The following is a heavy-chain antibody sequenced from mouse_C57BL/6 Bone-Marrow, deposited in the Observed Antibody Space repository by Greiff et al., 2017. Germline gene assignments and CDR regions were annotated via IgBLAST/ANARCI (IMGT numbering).Heavy chain of an antibody. D-gene: IGHD1-1*01. Sequence: EVHLVESGEGLVKPGGSLKLSCAASGFTFSSYAMSWVRQTPEKRLEWVAYISSGGDYIYYADTGKGRFTISRDNARNTLYLQMSSLKSEDTAMYYCTRCPIYYYGSSGYFDYWGQGTTLTVSS. CDR3: TRCPIYYYGSSGYFDY. J-gene: IGHJ2*01. V-gene: IGHV5-9-1*02. CDR1: GFTFSSYA. CDR2: ISSGGDYI.